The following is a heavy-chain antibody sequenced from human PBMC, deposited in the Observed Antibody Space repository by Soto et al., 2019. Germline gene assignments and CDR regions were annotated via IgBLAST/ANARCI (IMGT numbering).Heavy chain of an antibody. CDR1: GFTVSSNY. V-gene: IGHV3-53*02. J-gene: IGHJ4*02. Sequence: EVQLVETGGGLIQPGGSLRLSCAASGFTVSSNYMSWVRQAPGKGLEWVSVIYSGGSTYYADSVKGRFTISRDNSKNTLYLQMNGLRAEDTAVYYCARDSAAAGPEGFDYWGQGTLVTVSS. CDR3: ARDSAAAGPEGFDY. CDR2: IYSGGST. D-gene: IGHD6-13*01.